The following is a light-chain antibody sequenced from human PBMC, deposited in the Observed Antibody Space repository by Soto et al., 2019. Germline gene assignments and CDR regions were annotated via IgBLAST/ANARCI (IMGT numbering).Light chain of an antibody. J-gene: IGKJ1*01. CDR3: QQYNNWPQT. Sequence: DVVMTQSPDSLALSLGERATINCKSSQRLLSSSDNRNYLAWFQQKVGQPPKLLIRWASTRESGVPDRFSASGSATDFTLTISGLQSEDFAVYYCQQYNNWPQTFGQGTKWIS. V-gene: IGKV4-1*01. CDR2: WAS. CDR1: QRLLSSSDNRNY.